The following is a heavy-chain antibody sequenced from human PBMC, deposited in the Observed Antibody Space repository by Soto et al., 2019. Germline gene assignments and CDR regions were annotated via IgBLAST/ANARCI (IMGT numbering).Heavy chain of an antibody. CDR3: ARDSQRRDGYKY. V-gene: IGHV4-38-2*02. J-gene: IGHJ4*02. Sequence: SETLSLTCTVSGYSISSGYYWGWIRQPPGKGLEWIGSIYHSGSTYYNPSLKSRVTISVDTSKNQFSLTLSSVTAADTAVYYCARDSQRRDGYKYWGQGTLVTVSS. D-gene: IGHD5-12*01. CDR2: IYHSGST. CDR1: GYSISSGYY.